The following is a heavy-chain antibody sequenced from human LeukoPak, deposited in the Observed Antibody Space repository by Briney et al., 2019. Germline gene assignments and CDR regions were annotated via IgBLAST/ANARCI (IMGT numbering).Heavy chain of an antibody. V-gene: IGHV1-18*01. CDR3: VRDRAVAYHLFDY. D-gene: IGHD6-19*01. Sequence: ASVTVSCKASGYTFTSYGISWVRQAPGQGLEWMGWISAYNGNTNFAQKLQGRVTMTTDTSTNTAYMELRSLRSDDTAVYYCVRDRAVAYHLFDYWGQGTLVTVSS. CDR1: GYTFTSYG. J-gene: IGHJ4*02. CDR2: ISAYNGNT.